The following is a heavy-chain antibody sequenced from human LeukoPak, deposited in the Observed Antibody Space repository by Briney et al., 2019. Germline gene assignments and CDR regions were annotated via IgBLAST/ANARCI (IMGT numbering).Heavy chain of an antibody. D-gene: IGHD2-2*01. V-gene: IGHV3-23*01. Sequence: RGSLRPSWAASGFTSSSHGMSWVRQAPGKGMEWVSATSGSGGRTFYADSVKGRFTISRDNSKNTLYLQMNSLRADDTAVYYCAKESYCSSSGCSQGGFDPWGQGTLVTVSS. CDR2: TSGSGGRT. J-gene: IGHJ5*02. CDR1: GFTSSSHG. CDR3: AKESYCSSSGCSQGGFDP.